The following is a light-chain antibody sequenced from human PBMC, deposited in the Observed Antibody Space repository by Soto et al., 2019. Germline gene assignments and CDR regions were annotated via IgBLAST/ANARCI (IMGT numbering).Light chain of an antibody. CDR2: AAS. CDR3: QQYYSYPRLT. J-gene: IGKJ4*01. CDR1: QGVSSH. Sequence: DIQMTQSPSTLSGSVGDRVTITCRASQGVSSHLAWHQQKPGKAPKLLIYAASTLQSGVPSRFSGSGSGTDFTLTISCPQSEDFATYYCQQYYSYPRLTFGGGTKVDIK. V-gene: IGKV1-9*01.